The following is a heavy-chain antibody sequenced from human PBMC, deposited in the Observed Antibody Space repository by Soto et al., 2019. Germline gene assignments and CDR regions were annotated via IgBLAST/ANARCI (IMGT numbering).Heavy chain of an antibody. D-gene: IGHD3-22*01. CDR3: ARFYYDSSGYLPSPYYYYYGMDV. Sequence: EVQLVESGGGLVQPGGSLRLSCAASGFTFSSYWMSWVRQAPGKGLEWVANIKQDGSEKYYVDSVKGRFTISRDNAKNSLYLQMNSLRAGDTAVYYCARFYYDSSGYLPSPYYYYYGMDVWGQGTTVTVSS. V-gene: IGHV3-7*04. CDR2: IKQDGSEK. J-gene: IGHJ6*02. CDR1: GFTFSSYW.